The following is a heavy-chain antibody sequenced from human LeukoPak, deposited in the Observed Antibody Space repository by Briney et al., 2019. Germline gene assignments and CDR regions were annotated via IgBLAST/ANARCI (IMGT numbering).Heavy chain of an antibody. D-gene: IGHD5-24*01. CDR3: TRVGYIDEGIDY. CDR2: IKQDGSKK. V-gene: IGHV3-7*04. CDR1: GVTFSSYW. J-gene: IGHJ4*02. Sequence: GGSLRLSCAASGVTFSSYWMTWVRQAPGKGLEWVANIKQDGSKKSYVDSVKGRFTISRDNAKNSLYLQMNSLRAEDTAIYYCTRVGYIDEGIDYWGQGTLVTVSS.